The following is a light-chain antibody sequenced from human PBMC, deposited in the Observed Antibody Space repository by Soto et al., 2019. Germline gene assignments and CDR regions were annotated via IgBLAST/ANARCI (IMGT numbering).Light chain of an antibody. Sequence: DIQMTQSPSTLSASVGDRVTITCRASQYIHNYLAWYQQKPGEAPKLLIYEAANLESGVPSRFSGRGTGTEFTLTIRSLQPDDFATYYCQQSNNYPWTFGQGTRVEI. CDR2: EAA. V-gene: IGKV1-5*03. J-gene: IGKJ1*01. CDR3: QQSNNYPWT. CDR1: QYIHNY.